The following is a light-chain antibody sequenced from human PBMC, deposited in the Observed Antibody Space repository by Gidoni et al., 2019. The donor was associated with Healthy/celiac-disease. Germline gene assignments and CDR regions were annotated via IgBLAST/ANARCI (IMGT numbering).Light chain of an antibody. CDR2: AAS. Sequence: DIQLTPSPSFLSASVGDRVTINCRASQGISSYLAWYQQKPGKAPKLLIYAASTLQSGVPSRFSGSGSGTEFTLTISSLQPEDFATYYCQQLNSYPPTFXQXTRLEIK. CDR3: QQLNSYPPT. CDR1: QGISSY. J-gene: IGKJ5*01. V-gene: IGKV1-9*01.